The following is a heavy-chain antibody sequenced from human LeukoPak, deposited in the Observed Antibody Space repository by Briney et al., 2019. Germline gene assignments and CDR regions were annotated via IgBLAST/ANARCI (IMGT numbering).Heavy chain of an antibody. CDR2: IWYDGSNK. J-gene: IGHJ4*02. CDR1: GFTFSSYG. Sequence: PGGSLRLSCAASGFTFSSYGMHWVRQAPAKGLEWVAVIWYDGSNKYYADSVKGRFTISRDNSKNTLYLQMNSLRAEDTAVYYCARSSRTAKKSLDYWGQGTLVTVSS. D-gene: IGHD3-10*01. V-gene: IGHV3-33*01. CDR3: ARSSRTAKKSLDY.